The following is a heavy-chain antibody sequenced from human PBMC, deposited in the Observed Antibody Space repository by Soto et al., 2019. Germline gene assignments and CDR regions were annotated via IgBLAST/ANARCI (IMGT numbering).Heavy chain of an antibody. CDR2: IKQDGSEK. J-gene: IGHJ6*02. CDR3: AIPLYSGGWHYAKDV. V-gene: IGHV3-7*05. D-gene: IGHD6-19*01. Sequence: EERLVESGGGLVQPGGSLRLSCAGSGFVFRNFCMSWVRQAPGKGLEWMANIKQDGSEKYYVDSVKGRFTVSRDNAKSLLYLQMNSLRADDTAVEYCAIPLYSGGWHYAKDVWGQGTTVTVSS. CDR1: GFVFRNFC.